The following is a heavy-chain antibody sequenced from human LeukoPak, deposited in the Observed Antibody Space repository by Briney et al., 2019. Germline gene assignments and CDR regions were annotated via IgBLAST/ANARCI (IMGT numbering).Heavy chain of an antibody. Sequence: GGSLRLSCAASGFTFSSYGMHWVRQAPGKGLEWVAVIWYDGSNKYYADSVKGRFTISRDNSKNTLYLQMNSLRAEDTAVYYCARASLGVAGRGSYYSGLDVWAQGTRVTVSS. CDR1: GFTFSSYG. V-gene: IGHV3-33*01. J-gene: IGHJ6*02. CDR3: ARASLGVAGRGSYYSGLDV. D-gene: IGHD6-19*01. CDR2: IWYDGSNK.